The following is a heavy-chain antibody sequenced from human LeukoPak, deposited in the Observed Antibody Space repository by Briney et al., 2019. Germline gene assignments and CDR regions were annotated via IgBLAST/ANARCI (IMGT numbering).Heavy chain of an antibody. J-gene: IGHJ4*02. CDR3: TRYYDFWSGDTGNDY. CDR2: IRSKAYGGTT. Sequence: GGSLRLSCTASGFTFGDYAMSWFRQAPGKGQEWVGFIRSKAYGGTTEYAASVKGRFTISRDDSKSIAYLQMNSLKTEDTAVYYCTRYYDFWSGDTGNDYWGQGTLVTVSS. D-gene: IGHD3-3*01. V-gene: IGHV3-49*03. CDR1: GFTFGDYA.